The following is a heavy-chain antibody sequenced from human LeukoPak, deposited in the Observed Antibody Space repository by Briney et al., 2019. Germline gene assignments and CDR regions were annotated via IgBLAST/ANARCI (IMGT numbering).Heavy chain of an antibody. J-gene: IGHJ4*02. CDR3: VRGLGFYGDYPTF. CDR2: LYIDDRT. D-gene: IGHD4-17*01. CDR1: GLTVSSKY. Sequence: PGGSLRLSCAASGLTVSSKYMSWVRQAPGKGLEWVSVLYIDDRTFYADSVKGRFSISRDKSKNTLFLQMNRLRVEDTAVYFCVRGLGFYGDYPTFWGQGTLVTVSS. V-gene: IGHV3-66*01.